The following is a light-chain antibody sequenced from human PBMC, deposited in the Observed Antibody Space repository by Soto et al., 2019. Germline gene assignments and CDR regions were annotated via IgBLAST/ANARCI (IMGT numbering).Light chain of an antibody. J-gene: IGLJ1*01. CDR1: SNDVGSYNL. V-gene: IGLV2-23*01. CDR2: EGS. Sequence: QSALTQPASVSGCPGQSITISCTGTSNDVGSYNLVSWYQHHPGKAPKLMIFEGSKRPSGVSNRFSGSKSGNTASLTISGLQAEDEADFYCCSYAGSNYYVFGTGTKLTVL. CDR3: CSYAGSNYYV.